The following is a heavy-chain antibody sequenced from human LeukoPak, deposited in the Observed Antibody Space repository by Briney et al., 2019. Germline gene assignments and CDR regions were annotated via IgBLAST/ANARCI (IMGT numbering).Heavy chain of an antibody. D-gene: IGHD3-3*01. V-gene: IGHV3-74*01. J-gene: IGHJ5*02. CDR1: GFTFNSYW. CDR3: VSDLCGGDDQ. Sequence: PGGSLRLSCAASGFTFNSYWMHWVRQAPEKGLVWVSRIDEDGKTIDYADSVKGRFTIPRDNAKDTLYLQMSSLRDEDTAVYYCVSDLCGGDDQWGRGTLVTVSS. CDR2: IDEDGKTI.